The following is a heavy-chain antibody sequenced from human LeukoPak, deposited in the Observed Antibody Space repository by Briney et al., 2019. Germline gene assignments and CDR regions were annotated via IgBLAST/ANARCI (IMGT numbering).Heavy chain of an antibody. CDR1: GFTFSSYG. Sequence: PGGSLRLSCAASGFTFSSYGMHWVRQAPGKGLVWVSRINTDGSSTNYADSVKGRFTISRDNAKNTLYLQMNSLRAEDTAVYYCARDSAYCGGDCYSFDYWGQGTLVTVSS. CDR2: INTDGSST. CDR3: ARDSAYCGGDCYSFDY. V-gene: IGHV3-74*01. D-gene: IGHD2-21*02. J-gene: IGHJ4*02.